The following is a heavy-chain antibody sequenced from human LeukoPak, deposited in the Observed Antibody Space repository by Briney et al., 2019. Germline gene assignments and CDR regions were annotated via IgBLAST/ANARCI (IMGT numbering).Heavy chain of an antibody. D-gene: IGHD6-13*01. CDR3: ARGYSSSWGLNWFDP. Sequence: GASVKVSCKASGYTFTSYDINWVRQATGQGLEWMGWMNPNSGNTGYAQKFQGRVTMTRNTSISTAYMELSSLRSEDTAVYDCARGYSSSWGLNWFDPWGQGTLVTVSS. V-gene: IGHV1-8*01. CDR1: GYTFTSYD. J-gene: IGHJ5*02. CDR2: MNPNSGNT.